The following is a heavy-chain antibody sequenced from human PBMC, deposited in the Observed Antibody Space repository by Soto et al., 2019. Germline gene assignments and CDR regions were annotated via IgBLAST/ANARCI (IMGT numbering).Heavy chain of an antibody. CDR1: GDSVSSNSAA. V-gene: IGHV6-1*01. Sequence: QSQTLSLTCAISGDSVSSNSAAWNWIRQSPSRGLEWLGRTYYRSKWYNDYAVSVKSRITINPDTSKNQLSLQLNSVTPEDTAVYYCARGQEYLNWFDPWGQGTLVTVSS. D-gene: IGHD6-6*01. J-gene: IGHJ5*02. CDR2: TYYRSKWYN. CDR3: ARGQEYLNWFDP.